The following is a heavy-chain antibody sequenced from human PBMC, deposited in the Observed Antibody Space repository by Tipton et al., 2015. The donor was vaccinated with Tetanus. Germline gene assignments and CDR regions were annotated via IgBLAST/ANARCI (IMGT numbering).Heavy chain of an antibody. Sequence: GLVKPSETLSLTCSVSGGSIDSSNYYWAWVRQPPGKGLVWISRINPDGRRTNYADSVKGRFTISRDNNKDSLYLQMNDLTAEDTALYFCAKDKELYYYYYGMDVWGQGTAVTVSS. CDR1: GGSIDSSNYY. D-gene: IGHD1-26*01. V-gene: IGHV3-74*01. CDR2: INPDGRRT. J-gene: IGHJ6*02. CDR3: AKDKELYYYYYGMDV.